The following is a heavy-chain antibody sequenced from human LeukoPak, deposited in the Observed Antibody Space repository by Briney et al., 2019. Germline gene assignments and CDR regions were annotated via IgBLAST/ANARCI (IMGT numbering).Heavy chain of an antibody. V-gene: IGHV3-7*01. CDR1: GFTFSSYW. J-gene: IGHJ4*02. CDR2: IKQDGSEK. CDR3: ARVRGGRYYFDY. Sequence: PGGSLRLSCEASGFTFSSYWMSWVRQAPGKGLEWVANIKQDGSEKYYVDSVKGRFTISRDNAKNSLYLQMNSLRAEDTAVYYCARVRGGRYYFDYWGQGTLVTVSS. D-gene: IGHD1-26*01.